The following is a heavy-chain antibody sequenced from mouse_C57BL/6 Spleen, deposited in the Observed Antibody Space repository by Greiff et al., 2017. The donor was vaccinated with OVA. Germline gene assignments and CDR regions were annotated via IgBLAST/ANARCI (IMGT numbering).Heavy chain of an antibody. Sequence: QVQLKESGPELVKPGASVKISCKASGYAFSSSWMNWVKQRPGKGLEWIGRIYPGDGDTNYNGKFKGKATLTADKSSSTAYMQLSSLTSDDSAVYFCARDYGSSHFDYWGQGTTLTVSS. CDR3: ARDYGSSHFDY. CDR2: IYPGDGDT. D-gene: IGHD1-1*01. CDR1: GYAFSSSW. J-gene: IGHJ2*01. V-gene: IGHV1-82*01.